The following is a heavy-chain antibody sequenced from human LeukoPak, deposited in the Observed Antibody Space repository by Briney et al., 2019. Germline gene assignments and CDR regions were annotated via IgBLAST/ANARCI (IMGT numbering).Heavy chain of an antibody. Sequence: GGSLRLSCAASGFTFSSYAMSWVRQAPGKGLEWVSAISGSGGSTYYADSVKGRFTISRDNSRNTLYLQTSSLRAEDTAIYYCAKDTSTRWYSSTPLPGDYWGQGTLVTVSS. J-gene: IGHJ4*02. V-gene: IGHV3-23*01. CDR1: GFTFSSYA. CDR3: AKDTSTRWYSSTPLPGDY. CDR2: ISGSGGST. D-gene: IGHD6-13*01.